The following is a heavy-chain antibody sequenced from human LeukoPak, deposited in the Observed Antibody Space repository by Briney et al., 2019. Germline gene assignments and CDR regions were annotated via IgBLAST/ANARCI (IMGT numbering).Heavy chain of an antibody. J-gene: IGHJ4*02. CDR2: IYYSGST. Sequence: SETLSLTCTVSGGSISSSSYYWGWIRQPPGKGLGWIGSIYYSGSTYYNPSLKSRVTISVDTSKNQFSLKLSSVTAADTAVYYCARDNYYDSSGYGYWGQGTLVTVSS. CDR1: GGSISSSSYY. V-gene: IGHV4-39*07. CDR3: ARDNYYDSSGYGY. D-gene: IGHD3-22*01.